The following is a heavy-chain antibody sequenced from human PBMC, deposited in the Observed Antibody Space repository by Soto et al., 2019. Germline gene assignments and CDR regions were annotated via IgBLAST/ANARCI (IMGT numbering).Heavy chain of an antibody. CDR2: ISGSGGST. V-gene: IGHV3-23*01. J-gene: IGHJ6*02. D-gene: IGHD1-26*01. CDR1: GFTFSSYA. Sequence: GGSLRLSCAASGFTFSSYAMSWVRQAPGKGLEWVSAISGSGGSTYYADSVKGRFTISRDNSKNTLYLQMNSLRAEDTAVYYCTTDLGGSYGGVYYYYGMDVWGQGTTVTVSS. CDR3: TTDLGGSYGGVYYYYGMDV.